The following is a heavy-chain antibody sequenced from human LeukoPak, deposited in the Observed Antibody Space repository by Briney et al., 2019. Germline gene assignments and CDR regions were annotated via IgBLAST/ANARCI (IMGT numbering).Heavy chain of an antibody. Sequence: GGSLRLSCAASGFTFSSYGMTWVRQAPGKGLEWVSTISGSGDSTYYADSVKGRFTISRDNSRNTLYLQMNSLRAEDTAVYYSAKRFTTGTTNWFDPWGQGTLVTVSS. CDR3: AKRFTTGTTNWFDP. CDR2: ISGSGDST. D-gene: IGHD1-1*01. CDR1: GFTFSSYG. J-gene: IGHJ5*02. V-gene: IGHV3-23*01.